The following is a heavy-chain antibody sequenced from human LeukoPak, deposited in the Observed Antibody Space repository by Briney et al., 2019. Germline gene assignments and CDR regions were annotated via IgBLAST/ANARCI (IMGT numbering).Heavy chain of an antibody. CDR3: ARDLVYSSPPAGMDV. CDR1: GGTFSSYA. Sequence: SVKVSCKASGGTFSSYAISWVRQAPGQGLEWMGGIIPIFGTANYAQKFQGRVTITADESTSTAYMELSSLRSEDTAVYHCARDLVYSSPPAGMDVWGQGTTVTVSS. J-gene: IGHJ6*02. CDR2: IIPIFGTA. D-gene: IGHD6-13*01. V-gene: IGHV1-69*13.